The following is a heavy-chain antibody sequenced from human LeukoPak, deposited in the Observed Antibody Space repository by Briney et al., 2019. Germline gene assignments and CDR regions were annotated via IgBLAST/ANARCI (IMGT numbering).Heavy chain of an antibody. Sequence: GSLRLSCAASGFTFSTHWMTWVRQAPGKGLEWVATIKQDGSDKYYVDSVKGRFTISRDNANNSLYLQMNSLRSEDTAVYYCARGIQLWNGDYWGQGTLVTVSS. V-gene: IGHV3-7*01. D-gene: IGHD5-18*01. CDR3: ARGIQLWNGDY. CDR2: IKQDGSDK. J-gene: IGHJ4*02. CDR1: GFTFSTHW.